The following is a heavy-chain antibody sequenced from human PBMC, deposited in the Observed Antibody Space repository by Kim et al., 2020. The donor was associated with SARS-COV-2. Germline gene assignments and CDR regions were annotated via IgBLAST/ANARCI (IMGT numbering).Heavy chain of an antibody. CDR1: GGSISSGGYY. Sequence: SETLSLTCTVSGGSISSGGYYWSWIRQHPGKGLEWIGYIHYSGSTYYNPSLKSRVTISVDTSKKQFSLKLSSVTAADTAVYYCARTPAGSGIGLFDYWGQGTLVTVSS. V-gene: IGHV4-31*03. D-gene: IGHD2-15*01. CDR3: ARTPAGSGIGLFDY. J-gene: IGHJ4*02. CDR2: IHYSGST.